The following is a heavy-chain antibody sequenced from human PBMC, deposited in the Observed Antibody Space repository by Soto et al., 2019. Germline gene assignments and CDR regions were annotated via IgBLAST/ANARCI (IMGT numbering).Heavy chain of an antibody. D-gene: IGHD6-19*01. CDR3: ARQEAVPGTPFDS. J-gene: IGHJ4*02. Sequence: QVHLQESGPGLVKPSETLSLTCTVSGGSINGYYWNWIRQPPGKGLEWLGYVYFSGSTHYNPSVKTRLTISVDTSKKKFSLKLSSVTAADTAVYFCARQEAVPGTPFDSWGQGTLVSVSS. V-gene: IGHV4-59*01. CDR2: VYFSGST. CDR1: GGSINGYY.